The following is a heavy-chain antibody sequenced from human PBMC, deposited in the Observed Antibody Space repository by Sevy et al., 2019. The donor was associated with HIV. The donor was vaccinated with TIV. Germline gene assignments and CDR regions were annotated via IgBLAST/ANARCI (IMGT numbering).Heavy chain of an antibody. Sequence: ASVKVSCKASGGTFNNYGINWVRQAPGQGLQWMGGILPLSCLVNYAQNLQVRVAITADESTRTVYMELSSLRFEDTAVYYCARDRPCGGDCYFLDSWGRGALVTVSS. V-gene: IGHV1-69*13. CDR3: ARDRPCGGDCYFLDS. CDR1: GGTFNNYG. J-gene: IGHJ4*02. CDR2: ILPLSCLV. D-gene: IGHD2-21*01.